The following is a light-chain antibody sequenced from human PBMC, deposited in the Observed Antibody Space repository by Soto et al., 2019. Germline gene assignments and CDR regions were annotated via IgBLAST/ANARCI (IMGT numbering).Light chain of an antibody. CDR2: DVS. V-gene: IGLV2-14*01. CDR3: SSYTSSSTVV. CDR1: SSDIGTYNY. J-gene: IGLJ2*01. Sequence: QSALTQPASVSGSPGQSITISCTGTSSDIGTYNYVSWYQQHPGKAPKLMIYDVSNRPSGVSWRFSGSKSGNTASLTISGLQAEDEADYYCSSYTSSSTVVFGGGTKLTVL.